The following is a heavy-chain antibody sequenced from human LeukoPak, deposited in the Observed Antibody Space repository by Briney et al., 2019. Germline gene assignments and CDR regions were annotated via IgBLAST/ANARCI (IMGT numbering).Heavy chain of an antibody. Sequence: PGGSLRLSCAASGFTFDDYAMHWVRHTPGKGLEWVSLITWHGGDTYYADSVKGRFSISRDNNNNSVSLQMTSLTTEDTALYYCAKAVVGGQGAYYFDYWGQGTLVTVSS. V-gene: IGHV3-43*01. CDR2: ITWHGGDT. J-gene: IGHJ4*02. CDR3: AKAVVGGQGAYYFDY. CDR1: GFTFDDYA. D-gene: IGHD6-19*01.